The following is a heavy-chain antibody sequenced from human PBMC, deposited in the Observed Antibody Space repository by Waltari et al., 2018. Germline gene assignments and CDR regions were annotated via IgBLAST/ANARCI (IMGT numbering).Heavy chain of an antibody. CDR2: IYHSGST. CDR1: GYSISSGYY. Sequence: QVQLQESGPGLVKPSETLSLTCTVSGYSISSGYYWGWIRQPPGKGLEWIGSIYHSGSTYYHPALKSRVTISADTSKNQFSLKLSSVTAADTAVYYCARVGSVWSGYYAYFDYWGQGTLVTVSS. V-gene: IGHV4-38-2*02. CDR3: ARVGSVWSGYYAYFDY. J-gene: IGHJ4*02. D-gene: IGHD3-3*01.